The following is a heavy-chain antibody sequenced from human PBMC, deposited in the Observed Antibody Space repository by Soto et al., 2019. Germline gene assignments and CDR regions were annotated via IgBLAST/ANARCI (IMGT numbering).Heavy chain of an antibody. J-gene: IGHJ6*02. V-gene: IGHV1-8*01. CDR3: ARVPSSYQLLYGWGYYGRDV. D-gene: IGHD2-2*02. Sequence: VASVKVSCKASGYTFTSYDINWVRQATGQGLEWMGWMNPNSGNTGYAQKFQGRVTMTRNTSISTAYMELSSLRSEDTAVYYCARVPSSYQLLYGWGYYGRDVWGQGTTVTVSS. CDR1: GYTFTSYD. CDR2: MNPNSGNT.